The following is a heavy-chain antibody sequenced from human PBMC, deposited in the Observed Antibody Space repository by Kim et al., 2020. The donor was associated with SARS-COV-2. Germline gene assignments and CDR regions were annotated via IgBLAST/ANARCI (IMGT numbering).Heavy chain of an antibody. Sequence: GGSLRLSCAASGFTFSSYAMSWVRQAPGKGLEWVSAISGSGGSTYYTDSVKGRFTISRDNSKNTLYLQMNSLRAEDTAVYYCAKDNCSGGSCYPGYYYYYGMDVWGQGTTVTVSS. CDR1: GFTFSSYA. D-gene: IGHD2-15*01. CDR3: AKDNCSGGSCYPGYYYYYGMDV. J-gene: IGHJ6*02. V-gene: IGHV3-23*01. CDR2: ISGSGGST.